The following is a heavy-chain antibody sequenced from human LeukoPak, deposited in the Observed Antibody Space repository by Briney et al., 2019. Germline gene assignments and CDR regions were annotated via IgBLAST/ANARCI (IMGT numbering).Heavy chain of an antibody. D-gene: IGHD3-10*01. CDR2: TSTSSSTI. V-gene: IGHV3-48*04. J-gene: IGHJ4*02. CDR1: GFIFRDYS. CDR3: ARAPGGSGSYIHGY. Sequence: GGSLRLSCAASGFIFRDYSMNWVRQAPGKGLEWVSYTSTSSSTIYYSDAVKGRFTISRDNAKNSLYLQMNSLRAEDTAVYYCARAPGGSGSYIHGYWGQGTLVTVSS.